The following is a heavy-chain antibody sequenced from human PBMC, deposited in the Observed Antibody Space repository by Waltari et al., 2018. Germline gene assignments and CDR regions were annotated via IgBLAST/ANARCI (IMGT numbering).Heavy chain of an antibody. CDR3: ARASYGDPSGMDV. D-gene: IGHD4-17*01. CDR1: GFTVSSNY. CDR2: IYSGGST. J-gene: IGHJ6*02. V-gene: IGHV3-53*01. Sequence: EVQLVESGGGLIQPGGSLRLSCAASGFTVSSNYMSWVRQAPGKGLEWVSVIYSGGSTYYADSVKGRFTIARDNSKNTLYLQRNSLRAEDTAVYYCARASYGDPSGMDVWGQGTTVTVSS.